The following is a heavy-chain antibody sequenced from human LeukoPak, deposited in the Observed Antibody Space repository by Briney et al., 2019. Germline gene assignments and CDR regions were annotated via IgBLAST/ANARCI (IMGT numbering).Heavy chain of an antibody. J-gene: IGHJ5*02. V-gene: IGHV4-59*02. Sequence: SETLSLTCTVSGGSVSGDYWSWIRQPPGKGLEWVGHTSSSGRTNYKPSLKSRVTISADTSRNQLPLQLHSVTAADTALYYCARDSPRGHIGDPWGPGTLVTVSS. CDR3: ARDSPRGHIGDP. CDR1: GGSVSGDY. D-gene: IGHD3-10*01. CDR2: TSSSGRT.